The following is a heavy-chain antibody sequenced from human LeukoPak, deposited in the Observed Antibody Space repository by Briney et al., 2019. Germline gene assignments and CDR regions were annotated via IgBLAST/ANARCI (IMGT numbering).Heavy chain of an antibody. J-gene: IGHJ4*02. V-gene: IGHV4-59*01. CDR1: GGSISSDH. D-gene: IGHD1-14*01. CDR3: AKVSPGI. CDR2: ISYSGVT. Sequence: SETLSLTCAVSGGSISSDHRSWVRQPPGKGLEWIGYISYSGVTNYNPSPKRRVTTSIDMNNSKFSLKLSSVPAADTTIYYCAKVSPGIWGQGTLVTVSS.